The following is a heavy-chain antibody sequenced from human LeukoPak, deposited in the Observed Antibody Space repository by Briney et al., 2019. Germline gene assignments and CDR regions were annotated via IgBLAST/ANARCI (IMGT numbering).Heavy chain of an antibody. D-gene: IGHD6-19*01. Sequence: ASVKVSCKASGYTFTSYAMNWVRQAPGQGLEWMGWINTNTGNPTYAQGFTGRFVFSLDTSVSTAYLQISSLKAEDTAVYYCARDLAVAGTCWFDPWGQGTLVTVSS. CDR2: INTNTGNP. CDR3: ARDLAVAGTCWFDP. CDR1: GYTFTSYA. J-gene: IGHJ5*02. V-gene: IGHV7-4-1*02.